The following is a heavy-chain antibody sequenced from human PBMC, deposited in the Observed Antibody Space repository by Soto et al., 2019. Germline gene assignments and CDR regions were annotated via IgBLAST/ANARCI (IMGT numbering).Heavy chain of an antibody. D-gene: IGHD3-22*01. CDR3: AKDLAYYDSSGYYYYYGMDV. J-gene: IGHJ6*02. CDR2: ISYDGSNK. V-gene: IGHV3-30*18. Sequence: GSLRLSCAASGFTFSSYGMHWVRQAPGKGLEWVAVISYDGSNKYYADSVKGRFTISRDNSKNTLYLQMNSLRAEDTAVYYCAKDLAYYDSSGYYYYYGMDVWGQGTTVTVSS. CDR1: GFTFSSYG.